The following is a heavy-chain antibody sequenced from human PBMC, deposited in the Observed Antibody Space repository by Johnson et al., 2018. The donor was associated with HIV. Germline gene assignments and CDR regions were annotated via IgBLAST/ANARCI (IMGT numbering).Heavy chain of an antibody. V-gene: IGHV3-9*01. Sequence: VQLVESGGGVVQPGRSLRVSCAASGFTFDDYAMHWVRQTPGKGLEWVSGISWNSGSIGYADSVKGRFTISRDNAKNSLYLQMNSLRAGDTAVYYCARGGAAAGTNAFDIWGQGTMVTVSS. CDR1: GFTFDDYA. CDR3: ARGGAAAGTNAFDI. D-gene: IGHD6-13*01. CDR2: ISWNSGSI. J-gene: IGHJ3*02.